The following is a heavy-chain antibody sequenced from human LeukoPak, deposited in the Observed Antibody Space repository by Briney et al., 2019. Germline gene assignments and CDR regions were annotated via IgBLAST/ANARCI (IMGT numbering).Heavy chain of an antibody. V-gene: IGHV1-8*03. Sequence: GASVKVSCKASGYTFTSYDINWVRQATGQGLEWMGWMNPNSGNTGYAQKFQGRVTITRNTSISTAYMELSSLRSEDTAVYYCARGHRISARLYYYYYMDVWGQGTLVTVSS. J-gene: IGHJ6*03. CDR3: ARGHRISARLYYYYYMDV. CDR2: MNPNSGNT. D-gene: IGHD6-6*01. CDR1: GYTFTSYD.